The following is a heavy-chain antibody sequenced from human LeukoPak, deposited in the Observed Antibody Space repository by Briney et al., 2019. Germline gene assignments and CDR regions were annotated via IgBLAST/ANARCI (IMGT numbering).Heavy chain of an antibody. CDR3: AKGYCSSTSCPLLFDY. D-gene: IGHD2-2*01. CDR2: ISYDGGNK. J-gene: IGHJ4*02. Sequence: TGGSLRLSCAASGFTFSSYAMHWVRQAPGKGLEWVAVISYDGGNKYYADSVKGRFTISRDNSKNTLYLQMNSLRAEDTAVYYCAKGYCSSTSCPLLFDYWGQGTLVTVSS. V-gene: IGHV3-30*04. CDR1: GFTFSSYA.